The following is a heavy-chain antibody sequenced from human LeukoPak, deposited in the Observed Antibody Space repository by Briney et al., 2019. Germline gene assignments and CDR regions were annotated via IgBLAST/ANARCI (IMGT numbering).Heavy chain of an antibody. CDR2: IRNDGSNK. Sequence: GGSLRLSCAASGFTFSSYGMHWVRQAPGKGLEWVAFIRNDGSNKNYADSVKGRFTISRDNPKNTLYLQMNSLRAEDTAVYYCATDSVPEFWGQGILVTVSS. V-gene: IGHV3-30*02. CDR1: GFTFSSYG. D-gene: IGHD3-10*01. CDR3: ATDSVPEF. J-gene: IGHJ4*02.